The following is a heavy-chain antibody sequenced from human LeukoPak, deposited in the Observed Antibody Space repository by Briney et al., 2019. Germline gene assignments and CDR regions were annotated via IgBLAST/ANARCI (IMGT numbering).Heavy chain of an antibody. V-gene: IGHV4-59*01. Sequence: SETLSLTCTVSGGSISSYYWSWIRQPPGKGLEWIGYIYYSGSTNYNPSPKSRVTISVDTSKNQFSLKLSSVTAADTAVYYCARGGYYDSSGYFPPPDYWGQGTLVTVSS. CDR3: ARGGYYDSSGYFPPPDY. D-gene: IGHD3-22*01. J-gene: IGHJ4*02. CDR2: IYYSGST. CDR1: GGSISSYY.